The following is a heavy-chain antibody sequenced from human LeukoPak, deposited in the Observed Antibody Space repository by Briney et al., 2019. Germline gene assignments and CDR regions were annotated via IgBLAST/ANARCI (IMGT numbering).Heavy chain of an antibody. Sequence: PGESLRLSCAASGFTFSNHWMTWVRQAPGKGLEWVANIKTDGSETRYVDSLKGRITIPRDNAKNSLYLQMNSLSAEDTAMYYCARWYYGSGSWVLDYWGQGTLVTVSS. CDR1: GFTFSNHW. CDR3: ARWYYGSGSWVLDY. D-gene: IGHD3-10*01. J-gene: IGHJ4*02. CDR2: IKTDGSET. V-gene: IGHV3-7*05.